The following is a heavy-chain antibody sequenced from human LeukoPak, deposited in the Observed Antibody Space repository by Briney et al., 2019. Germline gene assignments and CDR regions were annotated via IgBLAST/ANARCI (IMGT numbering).Heavy chain of an antibody. J-gene: IGHJ5*02. CDR2: IYSGGTT. CDR3: AKELDLNYDFWSGYILNWFDP. Sequence: GGSLRLSCAASGFYVNTNYMNWVRQAPGKGLEWVSVIYSGGTTYYADSVKGRFTISRDNSKNTLYLQMNSLRAEDTAVYYCAKELDLNYDFWSGYILNWFDPWGQGTLVTVSS. D-gene: IGHD3-3*01. CDR1: GFYVNTNY. V-gene: IGHV3-53*01.